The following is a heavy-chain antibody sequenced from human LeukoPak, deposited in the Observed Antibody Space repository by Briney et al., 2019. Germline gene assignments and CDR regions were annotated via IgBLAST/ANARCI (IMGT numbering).Heavy chain of an antibody. Sequence: SVKVSCKASGGTFSSYAISWVRQAPGQGLEWMGGIIPIFGTANYAQKFQGRVTITADKSTSTAYMELSSLRPEDTAVYYCAGAPNPSGYDTRAFDYWGQGTLVTVSS. CDR3: AGAPNPSGYDTRAFDY. CDR2: IIPIFGTA. V-gene: IGHV1-69*06. J-gene: IGHJ4*02. D-gene: IGHD5-12*01. CDR1: GGTFSSYA.